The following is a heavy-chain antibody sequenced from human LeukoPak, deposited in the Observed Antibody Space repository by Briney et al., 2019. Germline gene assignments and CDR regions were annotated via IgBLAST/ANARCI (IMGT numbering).Heavy chain of an antibody. CDR2: ISSSSSYI. J-gene: IGHJ4*02. CDR1: GFTVSSNY. V-gene: IGHV3-21*01. CDR3: ARDQLLAFDY. Sequence: GGSLRLSCAASGFTVSSNYMSWVRQAPGKGLEWVSSISSSSSYIYYADSVKGRFTISRDNAKNSLYLQMNSLRAEDTAVYYCARDQLLAFDYWGQGTLVTVSS. D-gene: IGHD3-10*01.